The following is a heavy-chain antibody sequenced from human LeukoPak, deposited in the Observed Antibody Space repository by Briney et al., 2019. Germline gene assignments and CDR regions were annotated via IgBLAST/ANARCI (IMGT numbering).Heavy chain of an antibody. D-gene: IGHD2/OR15-2a*01. Sequence: PGGSLRLSCAASGFTFSSSYMSWVRQAPGKGLEWIGSIYYSGSTYYNPSLKSRVTISVDTSKNQFSLKLSSVTAADTAVYYCARRFLRSYSDYWGQGTLVTVSS. CDR3: ARRFLRSYSDY. CDR1: GFTFSSSY. CDR2: IYYSGST. J-gene: IGHJ4*02. V-gene: IGHV4-39*01.